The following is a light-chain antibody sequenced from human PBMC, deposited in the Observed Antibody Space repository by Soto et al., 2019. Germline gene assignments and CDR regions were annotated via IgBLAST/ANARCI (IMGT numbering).Light chain of an antibody. CDR3: QQYGRSLWT. CDR2: GAS. J-gene: IGKJ1*01. V-gene: IGKV3-20*01. CDR1: QSVSSSY. Sequence: EIVLTQSPGTLSLSPGERATLSCRASQSVSSSYLAWYQQKPGQAPRLLIYGASSRATGIPDRFSGSGSGTDFTLTISRLEPEDFAVYYCQQYGRSLWTFGQATKVDIK.